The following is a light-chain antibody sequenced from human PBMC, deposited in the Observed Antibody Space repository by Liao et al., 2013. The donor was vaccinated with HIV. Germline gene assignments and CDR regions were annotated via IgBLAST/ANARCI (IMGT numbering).Light chain of an antibody. CDR3: QAWDSSTAV. V-gene: IGLV3-1*01. Sequence: SYELTQPPSVSVSPGQTASITCSGDKLGDKYACWYQQKPGQSPVLVIYQDSKRPSGIPERFSGSNPGNTTTLTISRIEAGDEADYYCQAWDSSTAVFGGGTKLTVL. CDR1: KLGDKY. CDR2: QDS. J-gene: IGLJ2*01.